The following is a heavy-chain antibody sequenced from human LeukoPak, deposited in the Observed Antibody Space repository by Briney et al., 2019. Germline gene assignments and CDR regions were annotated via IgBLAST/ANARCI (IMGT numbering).Heavy chain of an antibody. J-gene: IGHJ4*02. Sequence: ASVKVSCKASGYTFTDYYMYWVRQAPGQGLEWMGWSNPNSGAATYAQRFQGRVTMTTDTSISTDYMELSRLRSDDTAVYYCARDGDTVMPDFDYWGQGTLVTVSS. CDR1: GYTFTDYY. V-gene: IGHV1-2*02. D-gene: IGHD3-16*01. CDR2: SNPNSGAA. CDR3: ARDGDTVMPDFDY.